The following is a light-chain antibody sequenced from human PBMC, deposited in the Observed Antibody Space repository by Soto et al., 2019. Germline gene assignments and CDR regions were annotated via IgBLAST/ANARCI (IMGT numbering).Light chain of an antibody. CDR1: QSVSITY. CDR3: QQYDNLPLT. J-gene: IGKJ4*01. CDR2: DAS. V-gene: IGKV1-33*01. Sequence: TQSPGTLSLSPGERATLSCRASQSVSITYLAWYQQKPGKAPKLLIYDASNLETGVPSRFSGSGSGTDFTFTISSLQPEDIATYYCQQYDNLPLTFGGGTKVDIK.